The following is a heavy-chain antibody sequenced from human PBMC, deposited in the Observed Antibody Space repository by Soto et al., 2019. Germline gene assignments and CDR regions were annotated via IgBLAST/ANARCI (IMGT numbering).Heavy chain of an antibody. CDR2: ISAYNGNT. CDR1: GYTFASYA. V-gene: IGHV1-18*01. CDR3: ARDPPPPDY. J-gene: IGHJ4*02. Sequence: QVQLVQSGAEVKKPGASVKVSCKASGYTFASYAISWMRQAPGQGLEWMGWISAYNGNTNYAQKLQGRVTMTTDTSTSTSDMELRSLRADDTAVYYCARDPPPPDYWGQGTLVTVSS.